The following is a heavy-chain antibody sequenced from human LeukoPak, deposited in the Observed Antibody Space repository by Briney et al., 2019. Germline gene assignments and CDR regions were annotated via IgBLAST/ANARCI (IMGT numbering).Heavy chain of an antibody. J-gene: IGHJ5*02. CDR3: ARVKQYFHEPFDP. CDR1: GYIFTTYW. V-gene: IGHV5-51*01. D-gene: IGHD6-19*01. Sequence: GESLKISCKGSGYIFTTYWIAWVRQMPGKGPEWMGIIYPGDSDTRYNPSFQGQVTISADKSISTAYLQWSRLKASDTAMYYCARVKQYFHEPFDPWGQGTLVTVS. CDR2: IYPGDSDT.